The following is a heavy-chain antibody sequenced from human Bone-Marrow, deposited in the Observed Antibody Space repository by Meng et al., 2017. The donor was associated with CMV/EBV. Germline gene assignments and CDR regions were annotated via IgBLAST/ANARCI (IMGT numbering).Heavy chain of an antibody. Sequence: ASVKVSCKASGYTFTSYDINWVRQATGQGLEWMGWMNPNSGNTGYAQKFQGRVTMTRNTSISTAYMELSSLRSEDTPVYYCARGLRQRPPHAKLVGFTYYFDYWGQGTLVTVSS. V-gene: IGHV1-8*01. CDR2: MNPNSGNT. CDR3: ARGLRQRPPHAKLVGFTYYFDY. CDR1: GYTFTSYD. D-gene: IGHD6-6*01. J-gene: IGHJ4*02.